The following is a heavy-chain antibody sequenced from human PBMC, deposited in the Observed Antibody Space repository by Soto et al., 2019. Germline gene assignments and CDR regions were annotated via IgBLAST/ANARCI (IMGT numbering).Heavy chain of an antibody. Sequence: PGGSLGLSCVASGFSFSRYAMNWERPAPGKGLEWVSTISGSVGSTYYADSVQGRFTVSRDNSKNTLYLQMNSLRAEDTAVYYCASRSATVLSLTYWGPGTQGTVSS. D-gene: IGHD2-8*01. J-gene: IGHJ4*02. CDR1: GFSFSRYA. V-gene: IGHV3-23*01. CDR2: ISGSVGST. CDR3: ASRSATVLSLTY.